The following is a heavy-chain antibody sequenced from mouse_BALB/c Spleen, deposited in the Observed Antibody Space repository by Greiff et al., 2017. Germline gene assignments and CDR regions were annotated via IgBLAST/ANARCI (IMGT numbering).Heavy chain of an antibody. D-gene: IGHD3-2*01. CDR3: ALTARATSYYAMDY. Sequence: EVQLQQSGAELVKPGASVKLSCTASGFNIKDTYMHWVKQRPEQGLEWIGRIDPANGNTKYDPKFQGKATITADTSSNTAYLQLSSLTSEDTAVYYCALTARATSYYAMDYWGQGTSVTVSS. CDR1: GFNIKDTY. J-gene: IGHJ4*01. CDR2: IDPANGNT. V-gene: IGHV14-3*02.